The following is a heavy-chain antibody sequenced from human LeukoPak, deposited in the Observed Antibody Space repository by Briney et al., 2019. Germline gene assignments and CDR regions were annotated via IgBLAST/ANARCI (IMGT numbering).Heavy chain of an antibody. J-gene: IGHJ4*02. Sequence: SETLSLTCAVYGGSFSGYYWSWIRQPPGKGLEWIGEINHSGSTNYNPSLKSRVTISVDTSKNQFSLKLSSVTAADTAVYYCARGRPYQLLVIDYWGQGTLVTVSS. V-gene: IGHV4-34*01. CDR3: ARGRPYQLLVIDY. CDR2: INHSGST. CDR1: GGSFSGYY. D-gene: IGHD2-2*01.